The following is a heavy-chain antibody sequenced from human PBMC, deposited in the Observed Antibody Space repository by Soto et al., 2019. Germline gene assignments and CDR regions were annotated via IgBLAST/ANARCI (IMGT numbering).Heavy chain of an antibody. D-gene: IGHD3-22*01. CDR2: FDPEDGET. J-gene: IGHJ4*02. V-gene: IGHV1-24*01. CDR3: ATVNYYDSSGSDFGY. Sequence: GASVKVSCKVSGYTLTELSMHWVRQAPGKGLEGMGGFDPEDGETIYAQKFQGRVTMTEDTSTDTAYMELSSLRSEDTAVYYCATVNYYDSSGSDFGYWGQGTLVTVSS. CDR1: GYTLTELS.